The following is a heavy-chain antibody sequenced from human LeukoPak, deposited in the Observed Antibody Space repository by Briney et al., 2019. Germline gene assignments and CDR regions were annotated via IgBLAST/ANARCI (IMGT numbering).Heavy chain of an antibody. CDR1: GYTFTSYY. D-gene: IGHD3-16*01. V-gene: IGHV1-46*01. CDR2: INPSGGST. J-gene: IGHJ4*02. CDR3: ARLSPGGVFDY. Sequence: ASVPVSCKASGYTFTSYYMHWVRQAPGQGLEWMGIINPSGGSTSYAQKFQGRVTMTRDTSTSTVYMELSSLRSEDTAVYYCARLSPGGVFDYWGQGTLVTVSS.